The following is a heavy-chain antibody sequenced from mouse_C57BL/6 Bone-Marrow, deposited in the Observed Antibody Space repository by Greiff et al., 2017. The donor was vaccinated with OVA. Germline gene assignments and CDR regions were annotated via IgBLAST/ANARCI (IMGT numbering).Heavy chain of an antibody. CDR3: AGMGDYASWFAY. J-gene: IGHJ3*01. Sequence: QVQLQQSGAELVKPGASVKLSCKASGYTFTSYWMHWVKQRPGQGLEWIGYINPSSGYTTYNQKFKDKATLTADKSSSTAYMQLSSLAYEDSAVYYCAGMGDYASWFAYWGQGTLVTVSA. CDR1: GYTFTSYW. V-gene: IGHV1-7*01. CDR2: INPSSGYT. D-gene: IGHD2-4*01.